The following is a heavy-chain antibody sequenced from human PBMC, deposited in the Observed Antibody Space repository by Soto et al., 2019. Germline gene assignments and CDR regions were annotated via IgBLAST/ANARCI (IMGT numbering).Heavy chain of an antibody. D-gene: IGHD3-3*01. V-gene: IGHV1-18*04. CDR1: GYTFSDYG. Sequence: QVHLVQSGPEVKKPGASVKVSCKASGYTFSDYGMNWVRQDPGQGLEWLGWISSSNGHTKFAHKLQGRVTMTTDTPTTTVYMELRSLRSADTAVYYCAISSWSGSYFGMDVWGQGATVTVSS. CDR3: AISSWSGSYFGMDV. J-gene: IGHJ6*02. CDR2: ISSSNGHT.